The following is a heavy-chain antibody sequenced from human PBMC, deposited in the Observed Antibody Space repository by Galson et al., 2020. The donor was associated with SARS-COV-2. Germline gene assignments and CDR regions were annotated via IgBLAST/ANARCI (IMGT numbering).Heavy chain of an antibody. CDR2: IYYSGST. J-gene: IGHJ4*02. D-gene: IGHD1-1*01. CDR1: GGSFTSSSYY. Sequence: SETLSLTCTVSGGSFTSSSYYWGWVRQSPGKGLEWIGSIYYSGSTYYNPSLKSRVTISVDTSKNQFSLKVTSVTAADTAVYYCAAYNNNWYFFHFWGQGTLVTVSS. CDR3: AAYNNNWYFFHF. V-gene: IGHV4-39*01.